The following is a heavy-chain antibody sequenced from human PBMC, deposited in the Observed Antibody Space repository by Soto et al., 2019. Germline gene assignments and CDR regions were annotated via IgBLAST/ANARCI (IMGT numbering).Heavy chain of an antibody. Sequence: QVQLQQWGAGLLKPSETLSLTCAVYGGSFSGYYWSWIRQPPGKGLEWIGEINHSGSTNYNPSLKSRVTISVDTSKNQFSLKLSSVTAADTAVYYCARGLIAARLAWFDPWGQGTLVTVSS. CDR3: ARGLIAARLAWFDP. J-gene: IGHJ5*02. CDR2: INHSGST. CDR1: GGSFSGYY. V-gene: IGHV4-34*01. D-gene: IGHD6-6*01.